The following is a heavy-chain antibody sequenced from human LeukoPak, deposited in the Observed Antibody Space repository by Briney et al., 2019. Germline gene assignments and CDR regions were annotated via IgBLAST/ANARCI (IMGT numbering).Heavy chain of an antibody. CDR1: GLTFRNYV. D-gene: IGHD3-10*01. V-gene: IGHV3-23*01. CDR2: ISGSGGST. CDR3: VRDVWYSYDY. J-gene: IGHJ4*02. Sequence: GGSLRLSCAASGLTFRNYVVSWVRQAPGKGLEWVSAISGSGGSTYYADSVKGRFTISRDNAKNSLYLQMNSLRAEDTAVYYCVRDVWYSYDYWGQGTLVTVPS.